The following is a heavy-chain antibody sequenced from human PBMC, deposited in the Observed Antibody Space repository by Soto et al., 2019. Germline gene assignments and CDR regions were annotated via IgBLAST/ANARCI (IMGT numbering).Heavy chain of an antibody. V-gene: IGHV4-59*08. Sequence: SDTLNLTFTVSGRSMISYYSRWLRKPPGRVLEWIGFIYYAGSTKFLPPLNSRVTLSVVMSKNLFSLTVTFFTAANTAVYYGARRIVATETFDYGGQG. D-gene: IGHD5-12*01. CDR3: ARRIVATETFDY. J-gene: IGHJ4*02. CDR2: IYYAGST. CDR1: GRSMISYY.